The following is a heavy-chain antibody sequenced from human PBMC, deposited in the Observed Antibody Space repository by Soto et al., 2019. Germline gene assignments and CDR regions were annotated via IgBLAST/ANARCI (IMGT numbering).Heavy chain of an antibody. CDR1: GGTFSSYG. J-gene: IGHJ6*02. CDR3: ASPPIVGTTVNYYYGMDV. Sequence: QVHLVQSGAEVKKPGSSVKVSCKASGGTFSSYGISWVRQAPGQGLEWMGGMNPIFGTADYAQKFQGRVSITADESTSTAYMELSSLRSEDTAVYYCASPPIVGTTVNYYYGMDVWGQGTTVTVSS. D-gene: IGHD5-12*01. CDR2: MNPIFGTA. V-gene: IGHV1-69*12.